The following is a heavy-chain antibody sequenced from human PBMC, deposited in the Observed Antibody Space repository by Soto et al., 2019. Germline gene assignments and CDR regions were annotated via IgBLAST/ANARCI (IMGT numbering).Heavy chain of an antibody. J-gene: IGHJ3*01. D-gene: IGHD2-21*02. V-gene: IGHV3-74*01. CDR1: GFTFSDYW. CDR3: ASWGHIVVVSVNGFDL. Sequence: GGSLRLSCAASGFTFSDYWMNWVRQVPGKGLVWVSRINVDGSSTSYADSVKGRFTVSRDNAKNTLYLQMNSLRAEDTAVYYCASWGHIVVVSVNGFDLWGQGTTVTVSS. CDR2: INVDGSST.